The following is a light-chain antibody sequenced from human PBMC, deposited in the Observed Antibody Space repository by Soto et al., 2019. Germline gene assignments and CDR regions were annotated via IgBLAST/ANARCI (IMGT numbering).Light chain of an antibody. CDR3: LLCYGGAQLV. CDR1: TGAVTSGYY. V-gene: IGLV7-43*01. Sequence: QAVVTQEPSLTVSPGGTVTLTCASSTGAVTSGYYPNWFQQKPGQAPSALIYSTSNKHSWTPARFSGSLLGGKAALTLSGVQPEYEAEYYCLLCYGGAQLVFGGGTKLTVL. J-gene: IGLJ2*01. CDR2: STS.